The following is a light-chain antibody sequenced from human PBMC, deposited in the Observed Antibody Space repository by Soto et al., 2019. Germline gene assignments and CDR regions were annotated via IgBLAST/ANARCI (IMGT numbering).Light chain of an antibody. CDR3: QQYNNWRT. Sequence: EIVMTQSPATLSVSPGERATLSCGASQSVSSNLAWYQQKPGQAPRLLIYGASTRATGIPARFSGSGSGTEFTLTISSLQSEDFTVYYCQQYNNWRTLGPGTKVDIK. J-gene: IGKJ3*01. CDR2: GAS. CDR1: QSVSSN. V-gene: IGKV3-15*01.